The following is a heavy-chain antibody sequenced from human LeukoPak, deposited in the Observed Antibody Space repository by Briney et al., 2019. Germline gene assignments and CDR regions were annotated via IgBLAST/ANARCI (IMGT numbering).Heavy chain of an antibody. J-gene: IGHJ4*02. CDR1: GGSISSYY. CDR3: ARNLIPEQLVLNF. Sequence: SETLSLTCTVSGGSISSYYWSWIRQPPGKGLEWIGYIYYSGSTNYNPSLKSRVTISADTSKNQFSLKLRSVTAADTAVYYCARNLIPEQLVLNFWGQGTLVTVSS. D-gene: IGHD6-13*01. V-gene: IGHV4-59*01. CDR2: IYYSGST.